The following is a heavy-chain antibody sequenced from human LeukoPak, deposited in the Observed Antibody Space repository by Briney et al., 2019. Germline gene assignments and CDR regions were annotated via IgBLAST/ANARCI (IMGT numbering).Heavy chain of an antibody. V-gene: IGHV4-31*03. Sequence: SETLSLTCTVSGGSISSGGYYWSWIRQHPGKGLEWIGYIYYSGSTYYNPSLKSRVTISVDTSKNQFSLKLSSVTAADTAVYYCARISDSSGYYHIDYWGQETLVTVSS. CDR1: GGSISSGGYY. J-gene: IGHJ4*02. CDR3: ARISDSSGYYHIDY. CDR2: IYYSGST. D-gene: IGHD3-22*01.